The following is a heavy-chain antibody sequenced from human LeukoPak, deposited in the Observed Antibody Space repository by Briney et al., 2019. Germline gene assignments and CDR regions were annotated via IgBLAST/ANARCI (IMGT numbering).Heavy chain of an antibody. CDR3: ARYARDGFYYGMDV. Sequence: PSETLSLTCTVSGGSVSSGSYYWSWIRQPPGKGLEWIGYIYYSGSTNYNPSLKSRVTISVDTSKNQFSLKLSSVTAADTAVYYCARYARDGFYYGMDVWGQGTTVTVSS. CDR1: GGSVSSGSYY. J-gene: IGHJ6*02. CDR2: IYYSGST. V-gene: IGHV4-61*01. D-gene: IGHD5-24*01.